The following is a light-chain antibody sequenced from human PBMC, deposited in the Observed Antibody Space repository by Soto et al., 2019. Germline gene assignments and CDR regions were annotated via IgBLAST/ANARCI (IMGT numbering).Light chain of an antibody. CDR3: SSYTSGSTLVV. V-gene: IGLV2-14*01. Sequence: QSALTQPASVSGSPGQSITISCTGTSSDVGNYNYVSWFQQHPGKAPKLMIFEVGNRPSGVSNRFSGSKSGNTASLTISGLQPEDEAHYYCSSYTSGSTLVVFGGGTKLTVL. J-gene: IGLJ2*01. CDR1: SSDVGNYNY. CDR2: EVG.